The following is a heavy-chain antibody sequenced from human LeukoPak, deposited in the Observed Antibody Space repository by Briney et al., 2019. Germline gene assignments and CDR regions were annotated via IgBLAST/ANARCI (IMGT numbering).Heavy chain of an antibody. J-gene: IGHJ5*02. CDR2: IKQDGSER. CDR3: ARDPFYGDYENWFDP. Sequence: GGSLRLSRAASGSTFSSYWMSWVRQAPGKGLEWVANIKQDGSERYYVDSVKGRFTISRDNAKNSLYLQMNSLRAEDTAVYYCARDPFYGDYENWFDPWGQGTLVTVSS. CDR1: GSTFSSYW. D-gene: IGHD4-17*01. V-gene: IGHV3-7*01.